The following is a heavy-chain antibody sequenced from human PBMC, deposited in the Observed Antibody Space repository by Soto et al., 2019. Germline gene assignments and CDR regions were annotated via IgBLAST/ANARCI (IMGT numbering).Heavy chain of an antibody. J-gene: IGHJ4*02. CDR2: IYYSGST. D-gene: IGHD2-21*01. CDR1: GGSISSGGYY. V-gene: IGHV4-31*03. CDR3: ARFCPLLYGCDNPRRHIVRRGYYFVC. Sequence: SETLSLTCTVSGGSISSGGYYWGWIRQHPGKGLEWIGYIYYSGSTYYNPSLKSRVTISVDTSKNQFSLKLSSVTAADTAVYYCARFCPLLYGCDNPRRHIVRRGYYFVCWGQGTLVTVSS.